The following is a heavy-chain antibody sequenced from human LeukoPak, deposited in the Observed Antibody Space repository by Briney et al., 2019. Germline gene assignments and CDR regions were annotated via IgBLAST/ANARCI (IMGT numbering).Heavy chain of an antibody. V-gene: IGHV4-61*09. CDR1: GGSINGGSYY. CDR3: ARDRNWGRGYFDL. J-gene: IGHJ2*01. Sequence: SETLSLTCSVSGGSINGGSYYWSWIRQPAGKPLEWIGHIFTTGSTSCNPSFRTRVTISEDSSKDQFSLNLKSVTAADTAVYYCARDRNWGRGYFDLWGRGTLVIVSS. CDR2: IFTTGST. D-gene: IGHD7-27*01.